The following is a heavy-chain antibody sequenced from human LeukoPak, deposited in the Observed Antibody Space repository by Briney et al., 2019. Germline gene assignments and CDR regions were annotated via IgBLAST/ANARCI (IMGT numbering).Heavy chain of an antibody. Sequence: SETLSLTCTVSGGSISSYYWSWIRQPPGKGLEWIGYIYYSGSTNYNPSLKSRVTISVDTSKNQFSLKLSSVTAADTAVYYCAREEDSAFDIWGQGTMVTVSS. J-gene: IGHJ3*02. CDR1: GGSISSYY. D-gene: IGHD6-6*01. CDR3: AREEDSAFDI. V-gene: IGHV4-59*01. CDR2: IYYSGST.